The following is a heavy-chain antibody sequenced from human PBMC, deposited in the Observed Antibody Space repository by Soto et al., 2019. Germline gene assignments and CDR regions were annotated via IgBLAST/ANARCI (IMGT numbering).Heavy chain of an antibody. CDR3: ARGDYGSGSYQTQYFDL. J-gene: IGHJ2*01. Sequence: EVQLVESGEDLIQPGGSLRLSCAASGFTFSNYAMHWVRQAPGKGLEYVTSISTDGGSTYYADSVKGRFTVSRDNSKNTLFLQMGSLRADDTAVYFCARGDYGSGSYQTQYFDLWGRGTLVTVSP. D-gene: IGHD3-10*01. V-gene: IGHV3-64*02. CDR2: ISTDGGST. CDR1: GFTFSNYA.